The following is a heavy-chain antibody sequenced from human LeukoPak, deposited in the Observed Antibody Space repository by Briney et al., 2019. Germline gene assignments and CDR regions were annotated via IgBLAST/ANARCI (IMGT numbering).Heavy chain of an antibody. CDR1: GFTFSSYR. CDR3: AKAEGYDILTGLDY. Sequence: PGGSLRLSCAASGFTFSSYRMQWVRQAPGKGLVWVSRINSDGSSTSYADSVKGRFTISRDNSKNTLYLQMNSLRTEDTAVYYCAKAEGYDILTGLDYWGQGTLVTVSS. J-gene: IGHJ4*02. D-gene: IGHD3-9*01. CDR2: INSDGSST. V-gene: IGHV3-74*01.